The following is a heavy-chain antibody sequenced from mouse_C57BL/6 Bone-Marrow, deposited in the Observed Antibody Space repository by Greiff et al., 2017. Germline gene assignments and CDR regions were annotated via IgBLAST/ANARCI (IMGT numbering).Heavy chain of an antibody. CDR3: AIAGYGKGYFDV. J-gene: IGHJ1*03. D-gene: IGHD2-10*02. Sequence: VQLQQPGAELVKPGASVKVSCKASGYTFTSYWMHWVKQRPGQGLEWIGRIHPSDSDTNYKQKFKGKATLTVDKSSSTACMQLSNLTSEDSAVYYCAIAGYGKGYFDVWGTGTTVTVSS. CDR2: IHPSDSDT. V-gene: IGHV1-74*01. CDR1: GYTFTSYW.